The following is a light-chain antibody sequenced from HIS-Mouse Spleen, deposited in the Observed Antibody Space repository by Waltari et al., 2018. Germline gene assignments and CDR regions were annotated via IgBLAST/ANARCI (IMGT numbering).Light chain of an antibody. CDR2: GAS. CDR3: QQYGSSLLYT. CDR1: QSVSSSY. V-gene: IGKV3-20*01. Sequence: EIVLTQSPGTLSLSPGERATLSCRASQSVSSSYLAWYQQKPGQAPRLLIYGASIRATRLPDRFSGSVSGTDFALAISRLEPEDFAVYYCQQYGSSLLYTFGQGTKLEIK. J-gene: IGKJ2*01.